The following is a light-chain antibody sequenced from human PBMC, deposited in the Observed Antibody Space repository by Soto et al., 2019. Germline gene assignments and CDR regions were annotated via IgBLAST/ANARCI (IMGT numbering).Light chain of an antibody. Sequence: DIVLTQSPLSLPVIPGEPASISCRSSQSLLHSNGYKYLDWYLQKPGQSPQLLIYLGSNRASGVPDRFSGSGSGTDSTLEISRVEAEDVGVYYCMQTLQTPWTFGQGTKVEIK. CDR3: MQTLQTPWT. CDR2: LGS. V-gene: IGKV2-28*01. CDR1: QSLLHSNGYKY. J-gene: IGKJ1*01.